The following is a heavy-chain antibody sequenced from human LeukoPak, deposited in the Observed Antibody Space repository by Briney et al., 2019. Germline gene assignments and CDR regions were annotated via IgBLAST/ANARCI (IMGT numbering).Heavy chain of an antibody. J-gene: IGHJ4*02. V-gene: IGHV4-39*07. Sequence: PSEALSLTCTVSGGSISTTGYYWGWIRQPPGKGLEWIGNFYSGGSTNYNPSLGSRVTISVDTSKNQFSLNLSSVTAADTAVYYCARFSPRAMGNYLDFWGQGTLVTVSS. D-gene: IGHD7-27*01. CDR3: ARFSPRAMGNYLDF. CDR2: FYSGGST. CDR1: GGSISTTGYY.